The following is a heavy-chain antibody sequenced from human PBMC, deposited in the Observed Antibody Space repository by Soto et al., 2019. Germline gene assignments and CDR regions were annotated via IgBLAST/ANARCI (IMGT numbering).Heavy chain of an antibody. CDR2: ISGSGGST. Sequence: GGSLRLSCAASGFTFSSYAMSWVRQAPGKGLEWVSAISGSGGSTYYADSVKGRFTISRDNSKNTLYLQMNSLRAEDTAVYYCAKDRGYCSGGSCYSYYYYYGMDVWGQGTTVTVSS. D-gene: IGHD2-15*01. J-gene: IGHJ6*02. CDR3: AKDRGYCSGGSCYSYYYYYGMDV. V-gene: IGHV3-23*01. CDR1: GFTFSSYA.